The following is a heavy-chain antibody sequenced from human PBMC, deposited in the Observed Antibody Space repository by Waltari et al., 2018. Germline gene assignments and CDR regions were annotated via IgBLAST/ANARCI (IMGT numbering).Heavy chain of an antibody. Sequence: QVQLVQSGAEVKKPGASVKVSCKASGYTFTGYYMHWVRQAPGQGLEGMGGFNPTSGGTNYAQKFQGWVTMTRDTSISTAYMELSRLRSDDTAVYYCARSERIAAEFDYWGQGTLVTVSS. CDR2: FNPTSGGT. D-gene: IGHD6-25*01. J-gene: IGHJ4*02. V-gene: IGHV1-2*04. CDR3: ARSERIAAEFDY. CDR1: GYTFTGYY.